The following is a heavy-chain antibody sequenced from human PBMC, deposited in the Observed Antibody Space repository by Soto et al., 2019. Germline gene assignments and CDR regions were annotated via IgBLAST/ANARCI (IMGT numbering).Heavy chain of an antibody. Sequence: GGSLRLSCAASGFTFSRFELHWVRQAPGKGLEWISYISSSGSTAYYASSVEGRFTISRDNANNSVYLQLDSLRAEDTALYYCTRAAWFPYLSFYWGQGALVTVSS. V-gene: IGHV3-48*03. CDR1: GFTFSRFE. J-gene: IGHJ4*02. D-gene: IGHD3-10*01. CDR3: TRAAWFPYLSFY. CDR2: ISSSGSTA.